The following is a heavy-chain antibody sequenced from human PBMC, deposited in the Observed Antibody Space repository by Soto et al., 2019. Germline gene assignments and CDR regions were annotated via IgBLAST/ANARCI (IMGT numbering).Heavy chain of an antibody. Sequence: GGSLRLSCAASGFTFSSYSINWVRQAPGKGLEWVSYISSSSSTIYYADSVKGRFTISRDNAKNSLYLQMNSLRDEDTAVYYCARDQSYCSGGSCYSSWGQGTMVTVSS. V-gene: IGHV3-48*02. CDR2: ISSSSSTI. J-gene: IGHJ3*01. D-gene: IGHD2-15*01. CDR1: GFTFSSYS. CDR3: ARDQSYCSGGSCYSS.